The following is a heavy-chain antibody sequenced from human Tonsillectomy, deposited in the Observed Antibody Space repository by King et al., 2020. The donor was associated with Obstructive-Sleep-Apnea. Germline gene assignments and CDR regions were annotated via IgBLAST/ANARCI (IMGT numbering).Heavy chain of an antibody. CDR2: INHSGST. V-gene: IGHV4-34*01. Sequence: VQLQQWGAGLLKPSETLSLTCDVYGGSFSGYYWSWIRQPPGQVLAYIGEINHSGSTTYNPSLKSRATISVDTSKTQSSLKLSSGTAADTAVYYCARLQLGSGRSWFDPWGQGALVTVSS. CDR1: GGSFSGYY. J-gene: IGHJ5*02. CDR3: ARLQLGSGRSWFDP. D-gene: IGHD3-10*01.